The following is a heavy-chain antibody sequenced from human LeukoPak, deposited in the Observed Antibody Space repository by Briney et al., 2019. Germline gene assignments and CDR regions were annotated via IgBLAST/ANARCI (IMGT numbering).Heavy chain of an antibody. V-gene: IGHV3-23*01. J-gene: IGHJ4*02. Sequence: GGSLRLSCAASGFTFSTYTMYWVRHPPGKRLEWVSIIGNNGGGIHYADSVKGRFTIPRDNFKNALYLQMNSLRVEDTAVYYCAIDPNWGTHSWGQGVLVTVSS. CDR2: IGNNGGGI. CDR3: AIDPNWGTHS. CDR1: GFTFSTYT. D-gene: IGHD7-27*01.